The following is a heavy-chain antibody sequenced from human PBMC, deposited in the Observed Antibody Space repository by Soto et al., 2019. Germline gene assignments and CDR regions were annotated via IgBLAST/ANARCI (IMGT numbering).Heavy chain of an antibody. V-gene: IGHV1-69*13. CDR1: GGTFSSYA. CDR2: IIPIFGTA. J-gene: IGHJ6*02. D-gene: IGHD5-12*01. CDR3: ARVGGRDGYNYYYYFYGMDV. Sequence: SVKVSCKASGGTFSSYAISWVRQAPGQGLEWMGGIIPIFGTANYAQKFQGRVTITADESTSTAYMELSSLRSEDTAVYYCARVGGRDGYNYYYYFYGMDVWGQGTTVTVSS.